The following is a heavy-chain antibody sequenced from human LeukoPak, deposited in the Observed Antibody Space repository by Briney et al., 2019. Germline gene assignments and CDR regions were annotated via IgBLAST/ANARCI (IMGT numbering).Heavy chain of an antibody. CDR2: IYYSGST. CDR1: GGPISSYY. J-gene: IGHJ6*02. Sequence: SETLSLTCTVSGGPISSYYWSWIRQPPGKGLEWIGYIYYSGSTNYNPSLKSRVTISVDTSKNQFSLKLSSVTAADTAVYYCARGGGGPYYYYGMDVWGQGTTVTVSS. V-gene: IGHV4-59*01. CDR3: ARGGGGPYYYYGMDV. D-gene: IGHD4-23*01.